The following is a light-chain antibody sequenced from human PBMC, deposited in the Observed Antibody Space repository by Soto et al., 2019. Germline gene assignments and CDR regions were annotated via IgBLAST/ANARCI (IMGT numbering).Light chain of an antibody. V-gene: IGLV2-14*01. J-gene: IGLJ3*02. CDR1: NSDVGGYNY. Sequence: QSALTQPASVSGSPGQSIAISCTGTNSDVGGYNYVSWYQHHPGKAPKLMIYEVSNRPSGVSNRFSDSKSGNTASLTISGLQAEDEADYYCSSYTTSTTWVFGGGTKLTVL. CDR3: SSYTTSTTWV. CDR2: EVS.